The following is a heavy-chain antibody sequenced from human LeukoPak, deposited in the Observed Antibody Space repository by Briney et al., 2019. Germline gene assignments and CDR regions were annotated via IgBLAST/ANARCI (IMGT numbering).Heavy chain of an antibody. CDR3: ARGYSYGFLDY. D-gene: IGHD5-18*01. J-gene: IGHJ4*02. Sequence: SETLSLTCSVSGGSIRSSFYWGWIRQPPGKGLEWIASISGSISYSDTYYNPSLKSRVTISVDTSKNQFSLKLSSVTAADTAVYYCARGYSYGFLDYWGQGTLVTVSS. CDR2: ISGSISYSDT. CDR1: GGSIRSSFY. V-gene: IGHV4-39*07.